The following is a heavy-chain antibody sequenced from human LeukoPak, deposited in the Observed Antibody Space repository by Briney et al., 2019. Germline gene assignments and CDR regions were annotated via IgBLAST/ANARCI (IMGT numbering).Heavy chain of an antibody. CDR1: GFTFSSSR. D-gene: IGHD3-16*01. CDR3: ARDPGYESWSPFWGGMDV. Sequence: PGGSLRLSCAASGFTFSSSRMHWVRQAPGKGPEWVSRITRDGSSTTYADSVKARYTSSNGHAQNTLYLQMDSLRDDDTAVYYCARDPGYESWSPFWGGMDVWGNGTTVIVSS. J-gene: IGHJ6*04. V-gene: IGHV3-74*01. CDR2: ITRDGSST.